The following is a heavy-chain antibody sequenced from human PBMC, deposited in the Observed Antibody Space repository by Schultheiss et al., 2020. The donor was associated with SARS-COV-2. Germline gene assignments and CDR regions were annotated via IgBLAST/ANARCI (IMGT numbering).Heavy chain of an antibody. J-gene: IGHJ4*02. CDR1: GGTFSSYA. CDR3: ATTTYCGGDCYSDFDY. Sequence: SVKVSCKASGGTFSSYAISWVRQAPGQGLEWMGGIIPIFGTANYAQKFQGRVTITADKSTSTAYMELSSLRSEDTAVYYCATTTYCGGDCYSDFDYWGQGTLVTVSS. CDR2: IIPIFGTA. V-gene: IGHV1-69*06. D-gene: IGHD2-21*01.